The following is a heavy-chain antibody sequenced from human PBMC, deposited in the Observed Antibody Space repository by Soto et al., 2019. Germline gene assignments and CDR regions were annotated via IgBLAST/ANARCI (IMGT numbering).Heavy chain of an antibody. D-gene: IGHD2-2*01. J-gene: IGHJ4*02. Sequence: SETLSLTCAVYGGSFSGYYWSWIRQPPGKGLEWIGEINHSGSTNYNPSLKSRVTISVDTSKNQFSLKLSSVTAADTAVYYCATLPRDIVVVPAAMNFDYWGQGTLVTVSS. V-gene: IGHV4-34*01. CDR1: GGSFSGYY. CDR2: INHSGST. CDR3: ATLPRDIVVVPAAMNFDY.